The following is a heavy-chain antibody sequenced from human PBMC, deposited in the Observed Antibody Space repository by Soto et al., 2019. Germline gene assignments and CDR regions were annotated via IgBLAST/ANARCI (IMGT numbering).Heavy chain of an antibody. CDR1: EFTFSNYG. D-gene: IGHD3-22*01. J-gene: IGHJ4*02. V-gene: IGHV3-30*18. Sequence: PGGSLRLSCAASEFTFSNYGMHWVRQAPGKGLEWVAVISYDGSNKYYADSVKGRFTISRDNSKNTLYLQMNSLRAEDTAVYYCAKETIPLSWHYDSSGDFDYWGQGTLVTVSS. CDR2: ISYDGSNK. CDR3: AKETIPLSWHYDSSGDFDY.